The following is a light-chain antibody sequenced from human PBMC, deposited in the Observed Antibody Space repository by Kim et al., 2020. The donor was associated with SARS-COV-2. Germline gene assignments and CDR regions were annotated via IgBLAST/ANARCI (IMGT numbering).Light chain of an antibody. CDR1: TGAFTSDHF. J-gene: IGLJ2*01. V-gene: IGLV7-46*01. CDR3: LLSYSDSRV. Sequence: PGGTVTLTCDSSTGAFTSDHFPYWFQQKPGQAPRTLIYDTGNRHSWTPARFSGSLLGGKAALTLSAAQAEDEADYYCLLSYSDSRVFGGGTQLTVL. CDR2: DTG.